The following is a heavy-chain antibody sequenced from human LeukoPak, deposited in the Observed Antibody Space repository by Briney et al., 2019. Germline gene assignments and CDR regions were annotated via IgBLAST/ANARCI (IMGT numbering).Heavy chain of an antibody. CDR1: GGSISSSSYY. V-gene: IGHV4-61*02. Sequence: SETLSLTCTVSGGSISSSSYYWSWIRQPAGNGLEWIGRIYTTGSTNYNPSLKSRVTMSVDTSKNQFSLKLRSVTAADTAVYYCARDPDNPRYGSGSYYRYFDYWGQGILVTVSS. J-gene: IGHJ4*03. D-gene: IGHD3-10*01. CDR2: IYTTGST. CDR3: ARDPDNPRYGSGSYYRYFDY.